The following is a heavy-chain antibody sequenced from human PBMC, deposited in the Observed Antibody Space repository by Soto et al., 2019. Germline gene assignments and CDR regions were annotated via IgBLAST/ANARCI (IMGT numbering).Heavy chain of an antibody. D-gene: IGHD4-17*01. CDR2: IYYSGST. CDR1: GGSISSGDYY. Sequence: SETLSLTCTVSGGSISSGDYYWSWIRQPQGKGLEWIGYIYYSGSTYYNPSLKSRVTISVDTSKNQFSLKLSSVTAADTAVYYCARASTVTTSYYYYGMDVWGQGTTVTVSS. J-gene: IGHJ6*02. CDR3: ARASTVTTSYYYYGMDV. V-gene: IGHV4-30-4*01.